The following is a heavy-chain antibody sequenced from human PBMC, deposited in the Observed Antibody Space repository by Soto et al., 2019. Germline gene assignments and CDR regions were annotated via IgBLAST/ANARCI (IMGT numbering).Heavy chain of an antibody. V-gene: IGHV4-31*03. Sequence: QVQLQESGPGLVKPSQTLSLTCTVPGGYISSGGYYWSWIRQHPGKGLEWIGYIYYSGSTYYNPSLKSRVTISVDTSKNQFSLKLSSVTAADTAVYYCARGEDIVATSHHLRGGMDVWGQGTTVTVSS. CDR1: GGYISSGGYY. CDR2: IYYSGST. D-gene: IGHD5-12*01. J-gene: IGHJ6*02. CDR3: ARGEDIVATSHHLRGGMDV.